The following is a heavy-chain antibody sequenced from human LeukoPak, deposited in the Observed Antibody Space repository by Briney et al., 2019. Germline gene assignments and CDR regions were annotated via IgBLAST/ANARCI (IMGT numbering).Heavy chain of an antibody. CDR1: GGSFSGYH. J-gene: IGHJ4*02. V-gene: IGHV4-34*01. D-gene: IGHD4-23*01. CDR2: INDRGQT. CDR3: ARDPTTVVTTPYYFDF. Sequence: KASETLSLTCAVHGGSFSGYHWNWIRQSPGMGLEWIGEINDRGQTNYNPSLESRLTISVDTSKKQFSLKPNSVTAADTAVYYCARDPTTVVTTPYYFDFWGQGTMVTVSS.